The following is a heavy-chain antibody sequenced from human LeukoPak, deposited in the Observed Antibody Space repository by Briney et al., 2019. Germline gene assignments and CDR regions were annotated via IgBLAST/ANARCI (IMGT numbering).Heavy chain of an antibody. CDR1: GGSISSSSYF. J-gene: IGHJ4*02. Sequence: SETLSLTCTVSGGSISSSSYFWGWIRQPPGKGLEWIGTISYTGSTYYNPSLKSRVTISVDTSKNQFSLKLSSVTAADAAVYYCARGVARSSKFHFSYYFDYWGQGTLVTVSS. CDR2: ISYTGST. D-gene: IGHD6-6*01. CDR3: ARGVARSSKFHFSYYFDY. V-gene: IGHV4-39*07.